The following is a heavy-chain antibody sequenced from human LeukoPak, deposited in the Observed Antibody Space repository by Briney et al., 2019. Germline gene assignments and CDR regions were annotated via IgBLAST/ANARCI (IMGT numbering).Heavy chain of an antibody. CDR1: GFTFSSYA. J-gene: IGHJ4*02. CDR2: ISYDGSNK. CDR3: AKITYDSSGYPDY. Sequence: GRSLRLSCAASGFTFSSYAMHWVRQAPGKGLEWVAVISYDGSNKYYADSVKGRFTISGDNSKNTLYLQMNSLRAEDTAVYYCAKITYDSSGYPDYWGQGTLVTVSS. V-gene: IGHV3-30-3*02. D-gene: IGHD3-22*01.